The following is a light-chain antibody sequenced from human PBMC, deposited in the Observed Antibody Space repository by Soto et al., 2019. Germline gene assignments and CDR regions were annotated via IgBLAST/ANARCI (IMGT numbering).Light chain of an antibody. J-gene: IGLJ3*02. CDR1: SSDVGNYNL. CDR3: CSYAGSSTWV. Sequence: HSALTQPASVSGSPGQSITISCTGTSSDVGNYNLVSWYQQHPGKPPKLLIYEVNKRPSGVSNRFSGSKSGNAASLTISGLQAEDEADYYCCSYAGSSTWVFGGGTKLTVL. V-gene: IGLV2-23*02. CDR2: EVN.